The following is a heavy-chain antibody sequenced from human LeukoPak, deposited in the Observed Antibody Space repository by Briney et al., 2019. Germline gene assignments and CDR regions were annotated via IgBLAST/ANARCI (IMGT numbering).Heavy chain of an antibody. J-gene: IGHJ4*02. V-gene: IGHV3-53*01. CDR1: GFTVSSNY. CDR2: IYSGGST. Sequence: GGSLRLSCAASGFTVSSNYMSWVRQAPGKGLEWVSVIYSGGSTYYADSVKGRFTISRDNSKNTLYLQMNSLRAEDTAAYYCAKGSYYDSSGSFYFDYWGQGTLVTVSS. CDR3: AKGSYYDSSGSFYFDY. D-gene: IGHD3-22*01.